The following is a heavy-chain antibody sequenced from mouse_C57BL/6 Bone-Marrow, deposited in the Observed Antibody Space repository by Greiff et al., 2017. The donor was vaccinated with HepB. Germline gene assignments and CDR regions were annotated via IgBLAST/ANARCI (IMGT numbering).Heavy chain of an antibody. CDR3: AREGTTVVAPCW. Sequence: QVQLQQSGTELVKPGASVKLSCKASGYTFTSYWMHWVKQRPGQGLEWIGNINPSNGGTNYNEKFKSKATLTVDKSSSTAYMQLSSLTSEDSAVYYCAREGTTVVAPCWWGQGTTLTVSS. J-gene: IGHJ2*01. V-gene: IGHV1-53*01. D-gene: IGHD1-1*01. CDR2: INPSNGGT. CDR1: GYTFTSYW.